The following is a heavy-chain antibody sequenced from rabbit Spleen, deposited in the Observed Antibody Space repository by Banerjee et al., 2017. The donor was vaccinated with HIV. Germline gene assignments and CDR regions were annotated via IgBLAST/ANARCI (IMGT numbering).Heavy chain of an antibody. CDR3: ARDTGSSFSSYGMDL. V-gene: IGHV1S40*01. CDR1: GFSFSTSDY. Sequence: QSLEESGGDLVKPGASLTLTCTASGFSFSTSDYMCWVRQAPGKGLEWISCIAGSSSGFTYSATWVNGRFTISSHNAQNTLYLQMTSLTVADTATYFCARDTGSSFSSYGMDLWGPGTLVTVS. D-gene: IGHD8-1*01. CDR2: IAGSSSGFT. J-gene: IGHJ6*01.